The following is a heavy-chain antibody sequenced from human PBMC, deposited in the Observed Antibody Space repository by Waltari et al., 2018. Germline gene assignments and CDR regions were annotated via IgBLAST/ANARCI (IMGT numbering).Heavy chain of an antibody. CDR2: IRYDGSNK. Sequence: QVQLVESGGGVVQPGGSLRLSCAASGFTFSSYGMHWVRQAPGKGREWVAFIRYDGSNKYYADSVKGRFTISRDNSKNTLYLQMNSLRAEDTAVYYCAKDRIAVAVDAFDIWGQGTMVTVSS. D-gene: IGHD6-19*01. J-gene: IGHJ3*02. CDR1: GFTFSSYG. V-gene: IGHV3-30*02. CDR3: AKDRIAVAVDAFDI.